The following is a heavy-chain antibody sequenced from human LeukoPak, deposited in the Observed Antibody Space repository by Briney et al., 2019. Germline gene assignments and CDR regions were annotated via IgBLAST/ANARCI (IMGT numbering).Heavy chain of an antibody. Sequence: SETLSLTCAVSGGSISSGGYSWSWIRQPPGKGLEWIGYIYHSGSTYYNPSLKSRVTISVDTSKNQFSLKLSSVTAADTAVYYCARVTTYCSSTSCWYFDYWGQGTLVTVSS. V-gene: IGHV4-30-2*01. D-gene: IGHD2-2*01. CDR1: GGSISSGGYS. CDR3: ARVTTYCSSTSCWYFDY. J-gene: IGHJ4*02. CDR2: IYHSGST.